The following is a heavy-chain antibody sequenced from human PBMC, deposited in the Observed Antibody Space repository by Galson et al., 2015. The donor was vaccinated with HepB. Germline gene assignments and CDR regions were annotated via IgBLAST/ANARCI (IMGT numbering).Heavy chain of an antibody. D-gene: IGHD6-19*01. CDR3: ARDWIAVAGTIKTPLDY. J-gene: IGHJ4*02. V-gene: IGHV3-21*01. CDR1: GFTFSSYS. Sequence: SLRLSCAASGFTFSSYSMNWVRQAPGKGLEWVSSISSSSSYIYYADSVKGRFTISRDNAKNSLYLQMNSLRAEDTAVYYCARDWIAVAGTIKTPLDYWGQGTLVTVSS. CDR2: ISSSSSYI.